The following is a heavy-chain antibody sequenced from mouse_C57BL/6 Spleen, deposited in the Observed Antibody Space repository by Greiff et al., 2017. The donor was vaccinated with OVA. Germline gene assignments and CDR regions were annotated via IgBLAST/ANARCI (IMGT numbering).Heavy chain of an antibody. CDR3: ARSGAYYSNPNAMDY. J-gene: IGHJ4*01. V-gene: IGHV1-80*01. CDR2: IYPGDGDT. Sequence: VQLQESGAELVKPGASVKISCKASGYAFSSYWMNWVKQRPGKGLEWIGQIYPGDGDTNYNGKFKGKATLTADKSSSTAYMQLSSLTSEDSAVYFCARSGAYYSNPNAMDYWGQGTSVTVSS. D-gene: IGHD2-5*01. CDR1: GYAFSSYW.